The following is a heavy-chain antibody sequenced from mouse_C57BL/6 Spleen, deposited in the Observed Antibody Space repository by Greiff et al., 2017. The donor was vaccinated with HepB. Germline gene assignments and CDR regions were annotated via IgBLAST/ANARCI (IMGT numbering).Heavy chain of an antibody. D-gene: IGHD1-1*01. V-gene: IGHV1-61*01. CDR2: IYPSDSET. CDR1: GYTFTSYW. CDR3: ARDLGNYYGSSYWYFDV. Sequence: VQLQQPGAELVRPGSSVKLSCKASGYTFTSYWMDWVKQRPGQGLEWIGNIYPSDSETHYNQKFKDKATLTVDKSSSTAYMQLSSLTSEDSAVYYCARDLGNYYGSSYWYFDVWGTGTTVTVSS. J-gene: IGHJ1*03.